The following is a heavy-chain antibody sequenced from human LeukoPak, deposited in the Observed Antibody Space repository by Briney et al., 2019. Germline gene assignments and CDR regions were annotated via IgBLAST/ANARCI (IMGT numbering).Heavy chain of an antibody. V-gene: IGHV1-8*01. CDR3: AGVTYDFWSGYYIYYYYYGMDV. CDR1: GYTFTSYD. Sequence: ASVKVSCKASGYTFTSYDINWVRQATGQGLEWMGWMNPNSGNTGYAQKFQGRVTMTRNTSISTAYMELSSLRSEDTAVYYCAGVTYDFWSGYYIYYYYYGMDVWGQGTTVTVSS. J-gene: IGHJ6*02. CDR2: MNPNSGNT. D-gene: IGHD3-3*01.